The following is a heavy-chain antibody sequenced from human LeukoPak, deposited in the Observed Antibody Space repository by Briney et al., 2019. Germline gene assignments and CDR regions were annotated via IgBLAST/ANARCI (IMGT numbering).Heavy chain of an antibody. CDR1: GFTFSSYA. D-gene: IGHD5-12*01. Sequence: PGGSLRLSCAASGFTFSSYAMSWVRQAPGKGLEWVSAISGSGGSTYYADSVKGRFTISRDNSKNTLYLQMNSLRAEDTAVYYCARESYDSGYYYMDVWGKGTTVTVSS. CDR2: ISGSGGST. J-gene: IGHJ6*03. CDR3: ARESYDSGYYYMDV. V-gene: IGHV3-23*01.